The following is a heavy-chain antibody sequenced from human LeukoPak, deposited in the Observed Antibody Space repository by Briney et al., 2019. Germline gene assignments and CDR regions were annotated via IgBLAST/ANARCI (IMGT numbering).Heavy chain of an antibody. Sequence: GGSLRLSCAVSGFTFRSYSMNWVRQAPGKGLEWVSSISGVSSYIYYADSLKGRFTISRDNAKNSLYLQMNSLRAEDTAVYYCARDSDSYGFDYWGQGTLVTVSS. CDR3: ARDSDSYGFDY. V-gene: IGHV3-21*01. CDR1: GFTFRSYS. CDR2: ISGVSSYI. J-gene: IGHJ4*02. D-gene: IGHD5-18*01.